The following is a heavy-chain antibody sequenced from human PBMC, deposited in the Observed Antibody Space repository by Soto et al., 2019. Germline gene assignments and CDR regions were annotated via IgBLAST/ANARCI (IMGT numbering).Heavy chain of an antibody. J-gene: IGHJ4*01. CDR3: VQGGFGELLSGYFEY. D-gene: IGHD3-10*01. Sequence: PGGSLRLSCAASGFTFSSYGMHWVRQAPGKGLEWVAVIWYDGSNKYYADSVKGRFTISRDNYKNTLYLQMNSLRAEDTAVYYCVQGGFGELLSGYFEYWGHGTLVTVSS. CDR2: IWYDGSNK. V-gene: IGHV3-33*06. CDR1: GFTFSSYG.